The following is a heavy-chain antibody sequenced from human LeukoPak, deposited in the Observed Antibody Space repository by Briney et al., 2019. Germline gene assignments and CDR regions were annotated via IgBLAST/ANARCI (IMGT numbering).Heavy chain of an antibody. J-gene: IGHJ4*02. CDR2: IYTSGST. Sequence: SETLSLTCTVSGGSISSGSYYWSWIRQPAGKGLEWIGRIYTSGSTNYNPSLKSRVTISVDTSKNQFSLKLSSVTAADTAVYYCASSSVPWVDYFDYWGQGTLVTVSS. CDR3: ASSSVPWVDYFDY. CDR1: GGSISSGSYY. D-gene: IGHD1-26*01. V-gene: IGHV4-61*02.